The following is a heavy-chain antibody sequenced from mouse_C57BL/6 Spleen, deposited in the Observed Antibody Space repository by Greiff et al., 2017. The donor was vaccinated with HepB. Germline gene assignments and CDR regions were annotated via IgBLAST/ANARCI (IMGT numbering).Heavy chain of an antibody. V-gene: IGHV1-4*01. J-gene: IGHJ2*01. CDR3: ARAGYDSNFDY. Sequence: QVQLKESGAELARPGASVKMSCKASGYTFTSYTMHWVKQRPGQGLEWIGYINPSSGYTKYNQKFKDKATLTADKSSSTAYMQLSSLTSEDSAVYYCARAGYDSNFDYWGQGTTLTVSS. D-gene: IGHD1-1*01. CDR1: GYTFTSYT. CDR2: INPSSGYT.